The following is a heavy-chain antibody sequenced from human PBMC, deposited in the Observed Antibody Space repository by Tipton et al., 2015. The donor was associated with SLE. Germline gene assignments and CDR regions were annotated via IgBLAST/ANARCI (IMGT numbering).Heavy chain of an antibody. CDR2: ISAYNGNT. Sequence: QLVQSGGEVKKPGASVKVSCKASGYTFTSYGISWVRQAPGQGLEWMGWISAYNGNTNYAQKLQGRVTMTTDTSTSTAYMELRSLRSDDTAVYYCARAPIVAPLSVRPFDYWGQGTLVTVSS. CDR1: GYTFTSYG. J-gene: IGHJ4*02. D-gene: IGHD5-12*01. CDR3: ARAPIVAPLSVRPFDY. V-gene: IGHV1-18*01.